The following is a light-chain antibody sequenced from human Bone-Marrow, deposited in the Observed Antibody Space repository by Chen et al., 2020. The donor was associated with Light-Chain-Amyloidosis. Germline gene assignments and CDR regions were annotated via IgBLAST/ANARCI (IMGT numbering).Light chain of an antibody. CDR2: GAS. CDR3: QQYGVSPRT. V-gene: IGKV3-20*01. J-gene: IGKJ1*01. CDR1: QSVSSSY. Sequence: EIVLTQSPGTLSLSPGERATLSCRASQSVSSSYLAWYQQKPGQAPRLLIYGASSRATGIPDRFSGRGSGTDFTLTISRLEPVDFAVYYCQQYGVSPRTFGQGTKVEIK.